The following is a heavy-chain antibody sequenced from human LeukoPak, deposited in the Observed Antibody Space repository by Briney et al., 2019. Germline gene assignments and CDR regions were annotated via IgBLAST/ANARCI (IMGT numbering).Heavy chain of an antibody. CDR3: THDLGSGSPIGY. D-gene: IGHD3-10*01. CDR1: GSIFANAW. V-gene: IGHV3-15*01. CDR2: IKSKTGGGTT. Sequence: GGSLRLSCAVSGSIFANAWMSWVRQAPGKGLEWVGRIKSKTGGGTTDYAAPVKGRFTISRDDSKNTLYLQMNSLKTEDTAVYYCTHDLGSGSPIGYWGQGTLVTVSS. J-gene: IGHJ4*02.